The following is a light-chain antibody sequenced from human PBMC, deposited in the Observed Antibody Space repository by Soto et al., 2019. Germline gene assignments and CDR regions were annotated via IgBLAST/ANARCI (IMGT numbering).Light chain of an antibody. CDR1: QSVLYSSNNKNY. Sequence: DIVMTQSPDSLAVFLGERATINCKSSQSVLYSSNNKNYLAWYQQKPGQPPKLLIYWASTRESGVPDRFSGSGSGTDFTLTISSLQAEDVAVYYCQQYTGPWTFGQGTKVDIK. CDR3: QQYTGPWT. V-gene: IGKV4-1*01. CDR2: WAS. J-gene: IGKJ1*01.